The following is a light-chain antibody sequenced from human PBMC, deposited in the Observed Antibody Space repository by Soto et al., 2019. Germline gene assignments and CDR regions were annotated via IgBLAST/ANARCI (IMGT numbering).Light chain of an antibody. CDR1: QSISNN. V-gene: IGKV3-15*01. CDR2: GAS. Sequence: EKVMTQSPATLSVSPGERATLSCRASQSISNNLAWYHQRPGQAPRLLMYGASTRATGIPARFSGSGSGTEFTLTISSLQSEDFAVYYCQQYNNWWTFGQGTRVEIK. J-gene: IGKJ1*01. CDR3: QQYNNWWT.